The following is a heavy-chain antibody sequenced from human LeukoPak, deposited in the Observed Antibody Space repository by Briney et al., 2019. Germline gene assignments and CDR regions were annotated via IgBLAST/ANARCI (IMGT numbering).Heavy chain of an antibody. Sequence: GGSLRLSCAASGFTFSSYAMHWVRQAPGRGLEWVAVISYDGSNKYYADSVKGRFTISRDNSKNTLYLQMNSLRAEDTAEYYCARDSGYQLLFYYYYGMDVWGQGTTVTVSS. D-gene: IGHD2-2*01. J-gene: IGHJ6*02. CDR2: ISYDGSNK. CDR3: ARDSGYQLLFYYYYGMDV. V-gene: IGHV3-30*04. CDR1: GFTFSSYA.